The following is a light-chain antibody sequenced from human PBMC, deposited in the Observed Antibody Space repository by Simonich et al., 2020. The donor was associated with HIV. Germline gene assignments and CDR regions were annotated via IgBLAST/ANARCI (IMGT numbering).Light chain of an antibody. J-gene: IGKJ4*01. V-gene: IGKV4-1*01. CDR3: QQYYNTPLT. CDR2: WAS. CDR1: QSVLYSSNNKNY. Sequence: EIVLTQSPDSLAVSLGERATINCKSSQSVLYSSNNKNYLAWYQQKPGQPPKLLIYWASTRESGVPDRFSGSGSGTDFTLTISSLQAEDVAVYYCQQYYNTPLTFGGGTKVEI.